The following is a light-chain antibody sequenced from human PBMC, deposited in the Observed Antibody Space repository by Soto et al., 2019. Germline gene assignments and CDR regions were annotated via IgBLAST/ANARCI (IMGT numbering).Light chain of an antibody. Sequence: EVVLTQSPATLSLSPRARATLSCRASQSVGTFLSWYQQKPGQAPRLLIYDVSNRATGVPARFGGSGSGTDFTITIRKLEPEDFAVYYCQHRATWPPAVTVGGGTRV. V-gene: IGKV3-11*01. CDR1: QSVGTF. CDR2: DVS. J-gene: IGKJ4*01. CDR3: QHRATWPPAVT.